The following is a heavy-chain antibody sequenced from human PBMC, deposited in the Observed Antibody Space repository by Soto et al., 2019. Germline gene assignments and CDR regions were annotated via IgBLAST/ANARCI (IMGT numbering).Heavy chain of an antibody. CDR3: ARVEGSSYYFRHDC. J-gene: IGHJ4*02. D-gene: IGHD1-26*01. CDR1: GGSISSGSYH. Sequence: SETLSLTCTVSGGSISSGSYHWSWIRQHPGKGLEWIGNIYYSGSSYYNPSLKSRATISIDTSKHQSSLRLGSVTAADTAVYYCARVEGSSYYFRHDCWGRGTLVTAPQ. V-gene: IGHV4-31*03. CDR2: IYYSGSS.